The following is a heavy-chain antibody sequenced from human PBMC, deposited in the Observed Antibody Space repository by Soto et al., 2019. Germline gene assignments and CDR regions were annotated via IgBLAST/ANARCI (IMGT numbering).Heavy chain of an antibody. J-gene: IGHJ4*02. V-gene: IGHV3-30*18. Sequence: GGSLRLSCAASGFTFSSYGMHWVRQAPGKGLEWVAVISYDGSNKYYADSVKGRFTISRDNSKNTLYLQMNSLRAEDTAVYYCAKAQYYYDSSGYYSPIFDYWGQGTLVTVSS. CDR3: AKAQYYYDSSGYYSPIFDY. CDR1: GFTFSSYG. CDR2: ISYDGSNK. D-gene: IGHD3-22*01.